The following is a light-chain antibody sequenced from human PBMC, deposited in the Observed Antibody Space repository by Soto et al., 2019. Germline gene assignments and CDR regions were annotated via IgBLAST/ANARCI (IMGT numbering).Light chain of an antibody. CDR3: SSYTSSSTRV. CDR1: SSDVGGYNY. CDR2: EVT. J-gene: IGLJ1*01. V-gene: IGLV2-14*01. Sequence: QSALTQHASVSGSPGQSIAISCTGSSSDVGGYNYVSWYQQHPGKAPQLIIYEVTNRPSGVSNRFSGSKSGNTASLTISGLQAEDEADYYCSSYTSSSTRVFGTGTKVTVL.